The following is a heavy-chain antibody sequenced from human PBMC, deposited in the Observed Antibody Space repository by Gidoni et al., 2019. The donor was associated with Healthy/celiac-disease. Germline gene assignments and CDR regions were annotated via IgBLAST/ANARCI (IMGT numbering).Heavy chain of an antibody. Sequence: EVQLVESGGGLVPPGRSLRRSCTASGFTFGDYAMSWFRQAPGKGREWVGFIRSKAYGGTTEYAASVKGRFTISRDDSKSIAYLQMNSLKTEDAAVYYCTRDSLAYWGQGTLVTVSS. D-gene: IGHD2-21*01. V-gene: IGHV3-49*03. J-gene: IGHJ4*02. CDR1: GFTFGDYA. CDR3: TRDSLAY. CDR2: IRSKAYGGTT.